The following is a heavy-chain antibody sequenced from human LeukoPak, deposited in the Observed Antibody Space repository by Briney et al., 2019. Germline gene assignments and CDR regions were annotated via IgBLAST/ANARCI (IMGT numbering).Heavy chain of an antibody. CDR3: ARADQPLLPIWFDP. CDR1: GYTFTSYG. CDR2: ISAYNGNT. V-gene: IGHV1-18*01. Sequence: GASVKVSCKASGYTFTSYGISWVRQAPGQGLEWMGWISAYNGNTNYAQKLQGRVTMTTDTSTSTAYMELRSLRSDDTAVYYCARADQPLLPIWFDPWGQGTLVTVSS. D-gene: IGHD2-2*01. J-gene: IGHJ5*02.